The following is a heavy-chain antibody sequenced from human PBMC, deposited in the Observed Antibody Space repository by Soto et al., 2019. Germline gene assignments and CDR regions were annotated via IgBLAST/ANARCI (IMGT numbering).Heavy chain of an antibody. V-gene: IGHV3-11*06. D-gene: IGHD2-15*01. CDR1: GFTFSDYY. J-gene: IGHJ5*02. CDR3: ARKYCSGGSCYLTNWFDP. CDR2: ISSSSSYT. Sequence: GSLRLSCAASGFTFSDYYMSWIRQAPGKGLEWVSYISSSSSYTNYADSVKGRFTISRDNAKNSLYLQMNSLRAEDTAVYYCARKYCSGGSCYLTNWFDPWGQGTLVTVSS.